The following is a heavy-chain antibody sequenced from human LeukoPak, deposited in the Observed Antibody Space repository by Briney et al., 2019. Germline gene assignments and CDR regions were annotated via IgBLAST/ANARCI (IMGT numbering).Heavy chain of an antibody. CDR1: GGSISSGSYY. Sequence: SQTLSLTCTVSGGSISSGSYYWSWIRQPAGKGLEWIGRIYTSGSTNYNPSLKSRVTISVDTSKNQFSLKLSSVTAADTAVYYCARHWNLRWFDPWGQGTLVTVSS. V-gene: IGHV4-61*02. CDR2: IYTSGST. CDR3: ARHWNLRWFDP. J-gene: IGHJ5*02. D-gene: IGHD1-1*01.